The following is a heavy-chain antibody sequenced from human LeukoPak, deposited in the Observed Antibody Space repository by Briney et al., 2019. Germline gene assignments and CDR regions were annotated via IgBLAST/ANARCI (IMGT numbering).Heavy chain of an antibody. D-gene: IGHD5-24*01. V-gene: IGHV3-7*04. CDR2: IKHDGSEK. CDR1: GFIFTNYF. J-gene: IGHJ4*02. CDR3: TRVGYIDEGIDY. Sequence: GGSLRLSCAASGFIFTNYFMSWVRQAPGKGLEWVASIKHDGSEKYYVDSVRGRFTISRDNAKNSLYLQMNSLRAEDTAIYYCTRVGYIDEGIDYWGQGTLVTVSS.